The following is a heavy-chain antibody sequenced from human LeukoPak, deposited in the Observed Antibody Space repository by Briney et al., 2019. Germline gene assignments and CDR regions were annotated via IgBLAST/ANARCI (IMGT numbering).Heavy chain of an antibody. CDR1: DGATSYNY. J-gene: IGHJ4*02. D-gene: IGHD3-3*01. Sequence: PSETLSLTCTVFDGATSYNYWTWIRQPPGKGLEWIGYIHYSGYTNYNPSLKSRATISIDTSKNQFSLMLNSVTAADTAIYHCARDLFGGGYFDYWGQGTPVTVSS. V-gene: IGHV4-59*01. CDR3: ARDLFGGGYFDY. CDR2: IHYSGYT.